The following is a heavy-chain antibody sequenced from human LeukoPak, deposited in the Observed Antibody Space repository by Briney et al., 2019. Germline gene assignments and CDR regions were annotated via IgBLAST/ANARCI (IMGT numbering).Heavy chain of an antibody. D-gene: IGHD1/OR15-1a*01. CDR1: EGTFSGDT. Sequence: SVKVSCKASEGTFSGDTISWVRQAPGQGLEWMGRIIPILGIANYAQKFQGRVTITADKSTSTAYMELSSLRSEDTAVYYCARGLPSGTTGTTPSWGQGTLVTVSS. J-gene: IGHJ4*02. CDR3: ARGLPSGTTGTTPS. V-gene: IGHV1-69*02. CDR2: IIPILGIA.